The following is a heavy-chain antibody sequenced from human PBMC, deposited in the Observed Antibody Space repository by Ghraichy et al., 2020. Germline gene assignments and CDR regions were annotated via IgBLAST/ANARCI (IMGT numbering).Heavy chain of an antibody. V-gene: IGHV3-23*01. Sequence: ASLRLSCAASGFTFSAYAMGWVRQAPGRGLEWVSSISENGRNTYYAGSVKGRFAVSRDNSVNTLYLQMNNLRVEDTAVYSCAKDIRGRGGYGWFDPWGQGALVTVSS. J-gene: IGHJ5*02. CDR2: ISENGRNT. CDR3: AKDIRGRGGYGWFDP. D-gene: IGHD1-26*01. CDR1: GFTFSAYA.